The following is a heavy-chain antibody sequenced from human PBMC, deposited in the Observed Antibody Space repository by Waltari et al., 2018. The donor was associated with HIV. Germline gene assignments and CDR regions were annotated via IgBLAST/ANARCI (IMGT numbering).Heavy chain of an antibody. CDR1: GFSLSNARMG. CDR2: IFSNDEK. Sequence: QVTLKESGPVLVKPTETLTLTCTVSGFSLSNARMGVSWIRQPPGKAREWLAHIFSNDEKSYSTSLKNRLTISKDTSKSQVVLTMTNMDPVDTATYYCARIQQLAKTYYLDYWGQGTLVTVSS. CDR3: ARIQQLAKTYYLDY. V-gene: IGHV2-26*01. D-gene: IGHD6-13*01. J-gene: IGHJ4*02.